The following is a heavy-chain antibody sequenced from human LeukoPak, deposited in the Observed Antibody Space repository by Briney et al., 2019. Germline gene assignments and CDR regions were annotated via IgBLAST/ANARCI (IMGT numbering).Heavy chain of an antibody. CDR1: GFSFSSYA. Sequence: SGGSLRLSCAVSGFSFSSYAMSWVRQAPGKGLEWVSTVSETGDGTYYPDSVKGRFTISRDNSRNTLYVQMNSLRAEDTAVYYCANFERTVAGPYNWFDPWGQGTLVTVSS. D-gene: IGHD6-19*01. J-gene: IGHJ5*02. V-gene: IGHV3-23*01. CDR3: ANFERTVAGPYNWFDP. CDR2: VSETGDGT.